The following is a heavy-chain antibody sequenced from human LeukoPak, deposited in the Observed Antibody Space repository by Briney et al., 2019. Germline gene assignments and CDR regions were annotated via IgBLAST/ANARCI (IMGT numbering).Heavy chain of an antibody. J-gene: IGHJ3*02. CDR2: IYYSGST. V-gene: IGHV4-39*07. D-gene: IGHD5-18*01. CDR3: AKTLNEVHLWYGPNDAFDI. Sequence: SETLSLTCSVSGGSISSRSYYWGWIRQPPGKGLEGIGSIYYSGSTYYNPSLKSRVIVSSDTSKNQFSLMLNSVTAADTAMYYCAKTLNEVHLWYGPNDAFDIWGQGTMVTVSS. CDR1: GGSISSRSYY.